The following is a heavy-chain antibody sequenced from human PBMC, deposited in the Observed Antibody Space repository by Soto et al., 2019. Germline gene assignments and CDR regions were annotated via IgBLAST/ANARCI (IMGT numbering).Heavy chain of an antibody. CDR1: GFTFTDYY. Sequence: ASVKVSCKSSGFTFTDYYIHWVRQAPGQGLEWMGWINFNSGGTNYAQKFQGRVTMTSDTSISAAYTKLSSVYLELSRLRSDDTAIYYCARDKGPRYYHYGMDVWGQGTTVTVSS. J-gene: IGHJ6*02. CDR2: INFNSGGT. CDR3: ARDKGPRYYHYGMDV. V-gene: IGHV1-2*02.